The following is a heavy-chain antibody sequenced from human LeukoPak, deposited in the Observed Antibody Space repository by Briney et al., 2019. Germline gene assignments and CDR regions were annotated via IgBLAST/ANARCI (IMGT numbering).Heavy chain of an antibody. V-gene: IGHV4-59*11. D-gene: IGHD3-3*01. J-gene: IGHJ4*02. CDR3: ARHWSGYSQVDY. Sequence: SETLSLTCTVSGGSISSHYWSWIRQPPGKGLEWIGYIYYSGSTNYNPSLKSRVTISVDTSKNQFSLKLSSVTAADTAVYYCARHWSGYSQVDYWGRGTLVTVSS. CDR1: GGSISSHY. CDR2: IYYSGST.